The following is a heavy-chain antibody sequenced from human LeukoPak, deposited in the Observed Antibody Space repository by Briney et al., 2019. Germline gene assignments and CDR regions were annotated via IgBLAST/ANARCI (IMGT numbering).Heavy chain of an antibody. J-gene: IGHJ4*02. D-gene: IGHD3-22*01. CDR2: ISGSGGST. CDR3: AKATRYYDSGAGPDY. V-gene: IGHV3-23*01. CDR1: GFTFSSYA. Sequence: EAGGSLRLSCAASGFTFSSYAMSWVRQAPGKGLEWVSAISGSGGSTYYADSVKGRFTISRDNSKNTLYLQMNSLRAEDTAVYYCAKATRYYDSGAGPDYWGQGTLVTVSS.